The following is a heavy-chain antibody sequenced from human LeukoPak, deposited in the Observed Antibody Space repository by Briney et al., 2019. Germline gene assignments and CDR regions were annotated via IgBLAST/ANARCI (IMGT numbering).Heavy chain of an antibody. CDR3: ARVAYYYDSSGYLDY. CDR1: GYTFTGYY. CDR2: INPNSGGT. D-gene: IGHD3-22*01. J-gene: IGHJ4*02. Sequence: GASVKVSCKASGYTFTGYYMHWVQQAPGQALEWIGWINPNSGGTNYAQKFQRSVTMTSDTSISTAYMELSRLRSDDTAVYYCARVAYYYDSSGYLDYWGQGTLVTVSS. V-gene: IGHV1-2*02.